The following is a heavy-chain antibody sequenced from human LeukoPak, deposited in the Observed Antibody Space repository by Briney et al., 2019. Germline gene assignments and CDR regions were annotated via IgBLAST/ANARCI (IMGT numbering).Heavy chain of an antibody. V-gene: IGHV3-30*03. Sequence: PGGSLRLSCAASGFTFSTYSMNWVRQAPGKGLEWVAVISYDGSNKYYADSVKGRFTISRDNSKNTLYLQMNSLRAEDTAVYYCTRIPSSTSSWYYFDYWGQGTLVTVSS. D-gene: IGHD6-13*01. J-gene: IGHJ4*02. CDR1: GFTFSTYS. CDR2: ISYDGSNK. CDR3: TRIPSSTSSWYYFDY.